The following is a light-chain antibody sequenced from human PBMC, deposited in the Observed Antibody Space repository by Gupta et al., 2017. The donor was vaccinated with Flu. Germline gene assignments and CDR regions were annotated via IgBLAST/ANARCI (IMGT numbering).Light chain of an antibody. CDR2: DNK. V-gene: IGLV1-40*01. CDR1: SSNIGGGLV. Sequence: QSVLTQPPSVSGGPGQGVTISCHGRSSNIGGGLVVHGYQHSPGTAPKLLIYDNKYRPSGVPDRFSASKSGTSASLAITGLQAEDEAYYYCQSYDDKLRGYVFGTGTKVTVL. J-gene: IGLJ1*01. CDR3: QSYDDKLRGYV.